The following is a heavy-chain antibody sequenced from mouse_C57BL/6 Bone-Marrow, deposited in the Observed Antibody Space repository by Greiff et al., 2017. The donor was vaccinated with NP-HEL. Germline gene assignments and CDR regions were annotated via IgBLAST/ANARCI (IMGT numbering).Heavy chain of an antibody. J-gene: IGHJ4*01. Sequence: EVQGVESGGGLVKPGGSLKLSCAASGFTFSSYAMSWVSQTPEKRLEWVATISDGGSYTYSPDNVQGRFTISRDNAKNNLYLQMIHLKSEDTAMYYCARIRLLWLRKCAMDYWGQGTSVTVSS. CDR3: ARIRLLWLRKCAMDY. CDR2: ISDGGSYT. D-gene: IGHD2-2*01. V-gene: IGHV5-4*01. CDR1: GFTFSSYA.